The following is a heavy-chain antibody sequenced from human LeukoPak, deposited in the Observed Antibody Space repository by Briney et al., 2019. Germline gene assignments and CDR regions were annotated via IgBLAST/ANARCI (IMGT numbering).Heavy chain of an antibody. CDR1: GDSVSADRAT. CDR3: ARANWRAFDT. CDR2: AYYRSNRSKWSG. J-gene: IGHJ3*02. V-gene: IGHV6-1*01. D-gene: IGHD5-24*01. Sequence: SQTLSLTCAISGDSVSADRATWNWIRQSPSSGREWLGRAYYRSNRSKWSGGYNPSVSSRVTISPDTSKNEFTLHLNSATPEDTAVYYCARANWRAFDTWGPRTTVTVSP.